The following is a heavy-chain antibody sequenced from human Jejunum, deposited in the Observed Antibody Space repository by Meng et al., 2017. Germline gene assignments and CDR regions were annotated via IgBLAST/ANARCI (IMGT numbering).Heavy chain of an antibody. J-gene: IGHJ4*02. CDR2: VFDSGST. Sequence: VPLQDAGPALVRPSETRSLTCATSGGSGSCRSFYWTWIRQPPGKGLEWLGYVFDSGSTKYNPSLSSRVTISADTSKNQFSLEFSSVTAADTAVYYCATDVYGDGLAYLDYWGQGSLVTVSS. V-gene: IGHV4-61*01. CDR3: ATDVYGDGLAYLDY. D-gene: IGHD4-17*01. CDR1: GGSGSCRSFY.